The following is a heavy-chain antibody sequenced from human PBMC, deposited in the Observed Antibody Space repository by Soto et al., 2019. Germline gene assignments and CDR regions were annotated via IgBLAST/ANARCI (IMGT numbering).Heavy chain of an antibody. CDR1: GYSLTELS. CDR2: FDPEDDKT. J-gene: IGHJ6*02. Sequence: ASVKVSCKVAGYSLTELSMHWVRQAPGKGLEWMGDFDPEDDKTIYAQKFQGRVTMTEDTSTDTAYMELSSLRSEDTAVYYCATHSSGYYYFGLDVWGQGTTVTVSS. CDR3: ATHSSGYYYFGLDV. V-gene: IGHV1-24*01. D-gene: IGHD3-22*01.